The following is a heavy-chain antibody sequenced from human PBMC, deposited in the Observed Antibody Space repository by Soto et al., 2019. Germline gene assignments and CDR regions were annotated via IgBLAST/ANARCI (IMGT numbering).Heavy chain of an antibody. Sequence: HPGGSLRLSCAASGFTFSSYAMSWVRQAPGKGLEWVSAISGSGGSTYYADSVKGRFTISRDNSKNTLYLQMNSLRAEDTAVYYCAKPNDYVWGSYSGSFRWLDSWGQGTLVTVSS. J-gene: IGHJ5*01. V-gene: IGHV3-23*01. CDR3: AKPNDYVWGSYSGSFRWLDS. D-gene: IGHD3-16*01. CDR1: GFTFSSYA. CDR2: ISGSGGST.